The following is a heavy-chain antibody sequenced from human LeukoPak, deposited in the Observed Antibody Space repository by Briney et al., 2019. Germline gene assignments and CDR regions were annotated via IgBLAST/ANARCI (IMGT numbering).Heavy chain of an antibody. CDR1: GGSISSGSYY. CDR3: ASKHVGYTIFGV. Sequence: SETLSLTCTVSGGSISSGSYYWSWIRQPPGKGLEWIGYIYYSGSTNYNPSLKSRVTISVDTSKNQSSLKLSSVTAADTAVYYCASKHVGYTIFGVWGKGTTVTVSS. D-gene: IGHD3-9*01. J-gene: IGHJ6*04. V-gene: IGHV4-61*01. CDR2: IYYSGST.